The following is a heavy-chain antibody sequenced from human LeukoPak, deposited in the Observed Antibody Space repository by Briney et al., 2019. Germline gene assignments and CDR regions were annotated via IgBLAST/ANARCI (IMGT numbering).Heavy chain of an antibody. CDR2: ISGSGGST. CDR1: GFTFSSYA. J-gene: IGHJ4*02. CDR3: AKVDYDFWSGLYYFDY. D-gene: IGHD3-3*01. Sequence: GATLRLSCAASGFTFSSYAMSRVRQAPGKGLEWVSAISGSGGSTYYADSVKGRFTISRDNSKNTLYLQMNSLRAEDTAVYYCAKVDYDFWSGLYYFDYWGQGTLVTVSS. V-gene: IGHV3-23*01.